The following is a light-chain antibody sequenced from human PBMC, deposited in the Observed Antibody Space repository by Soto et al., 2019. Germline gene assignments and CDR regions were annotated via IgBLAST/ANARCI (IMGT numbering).Light chain of an antibody. CDR3: HHYNTYST. V-gene: IGKV1-5*03. CDR2: AAS. Sequence: DIHMTQSPAPLPAYVADRATITCRASQTIDSWLAWYQQKPGKAPKLLIYAASSLESGVPSRFSGSGSGTEFTLTISSLQPDDFATYYCHHYNTYSTFGQGTKVDIK. CDR1: QTIDSW. J-gene: IGKJ1*01.